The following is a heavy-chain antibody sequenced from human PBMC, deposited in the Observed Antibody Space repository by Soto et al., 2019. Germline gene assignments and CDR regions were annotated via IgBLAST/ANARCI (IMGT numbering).Heavy chain of an antibody. V-gene: IGHV3-23*01. Sequence: PGGSLRLSCAASGFTFSSYAMSWVRQAPGKGLEWVSAISGSGGSTYYADSVKGRFTISRDNSKNTLYLQMNSLRAEDTAVYYCAKRSTAAAGTSAFIGIGFAFDYSGQGTLVTVSS. CDR3: AKRSTAAAGTSAFIGIGFAFDY. J-gene: IGHJ4*02. D-gene: IGHD6-13*01. CDR1: GFTFSSYA. CDR2: ISGSGGST.